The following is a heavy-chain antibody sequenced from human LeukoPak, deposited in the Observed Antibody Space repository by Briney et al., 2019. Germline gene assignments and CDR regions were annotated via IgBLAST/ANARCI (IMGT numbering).Heavy chain of an antibody. J-gene: IGHJ4*02. CDR1: GGSVSSGSYY. D-gene: IGHD2-2*01. V-gene: IGHV4-39*07. Sequence: SETLSLTCTVSGGSVSSGSYYWSWIRQPPGKGLEWIGEINHSGSTNYNASLRSRVTISVDTSKNQFSLKLSSVTAADTAVYYCARGTLVVPVVRFRSLGSFDQWGQGTLVTVSS. CDR3: ARGTLVVPVVRFRSLGSFDQ. CDR2: INHSGST.